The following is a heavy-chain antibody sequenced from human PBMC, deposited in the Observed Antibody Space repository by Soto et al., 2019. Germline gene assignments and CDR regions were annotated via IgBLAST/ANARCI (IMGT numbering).Heavy chain of an antibody. Sequence: PGESLKISCKGSGYSFTSYWISWVRQMPGKGLEWMGRIDPSDSYTNYSPSFQGHVTISADKSISTAYLQWSSLKASDTAMYYCARQPSSGRSSPPGGDYWGQGTLVTVSS. V-gene: IGHV5-10-1*01. D-gene: IGHD3-10*01. CDR2: IDPSDSYT. CDR3: ARQPSSGRSSPPGGDY. J-gene: IGHJ4*02. CDR1: GYSFTSYW.